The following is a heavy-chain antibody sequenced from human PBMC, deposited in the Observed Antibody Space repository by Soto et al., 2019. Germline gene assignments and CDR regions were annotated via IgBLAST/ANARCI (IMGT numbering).Heavy chain of an antibody. Sequence: TLSPTCAVPGVSIVSNNWWTWVRQPPGKGLEWIGEIYHSGSTKYNPSLKSRVTISVDKSKNQFSLILSSVTAADTAVYYCATGQLGEYYYAMDVWGQGT. CDR2: IYHSGST. CDR1: GVSIVSNNW. J-gene: IGHJ6*02. D-gene: IGHD7-27*01. CDR3: ATGQLGEYYYAMDV. V-gene: IGHV4-4*02.